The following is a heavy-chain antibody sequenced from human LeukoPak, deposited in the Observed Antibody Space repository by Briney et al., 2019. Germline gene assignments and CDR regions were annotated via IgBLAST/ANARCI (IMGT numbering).Heavy chain of an antibody. J-gene: IGHJ4*02. CDR3: ARVGAEGESDY. V-gene: IGHV3-7*01. D-gene: IGHD1-26*01. Sequence: GGSLRLSCAASGFTFSSYWMSWVRQAPGKGLEWVANIQQDGSEKYFVDSVKGRFTISRDNAKNSLYLQMNSLRAEDTAVYYCARVGAEGESDYWGQGTLVTVSS. CDR2: IQQDGSEK. CDR1: GFTFSSYW.